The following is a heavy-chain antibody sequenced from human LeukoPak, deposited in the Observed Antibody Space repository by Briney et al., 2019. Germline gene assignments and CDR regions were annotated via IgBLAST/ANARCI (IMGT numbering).Heavy chain of an antibody. CDR2: IYYSGST. Sequence: SETLSLTCTVSGGSISNSSYYWGWIRQPPGKGLEWIGSIYYSGSTYYNPSLKSRVTISVDTSKNQFSLKLSSVTAADTAVYYCARGGDSSGYYRGRGAFDIWGQGTMVTVSS. CDR1: GGSISNSSYY. CDR3: ARGGDSSGYYRGRGAFDI. V-gene: IGHV4-39*07. J-gene: IGHJ3*02. D-gene: IGHD3-22*01.